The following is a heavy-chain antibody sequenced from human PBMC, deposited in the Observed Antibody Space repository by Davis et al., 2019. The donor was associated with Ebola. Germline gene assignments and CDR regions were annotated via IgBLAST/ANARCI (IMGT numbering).Heavy chain of an antibody. J-gene: IGHJ3*02. D-gene: IGHD2-2*02. V-gene: IGHV4-30-4*08. Sequence: PSETLSLTCTVSGGSISSGDYYWSWIRQPPGKGLEWIGYIYYSGSTYYNPSLKSRVTISVDTSKNQFSLKLSSVTAADTAVYYCARRPVVVPAAIHAFDIWGQGTMVTVSS. CDR1: GGSISSGDYY. CDR2: IYYSGST. CDR3: ARRPVVVPAAIHAFDI.